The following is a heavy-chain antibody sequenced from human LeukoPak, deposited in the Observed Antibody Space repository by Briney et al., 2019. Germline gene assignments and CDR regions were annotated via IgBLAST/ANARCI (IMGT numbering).Heavy chain of an antibody. CDR1: GFTFSSYE. V-gene: IGHV3-48*03. CDR3: ARGGLLWFGELLPIDY. J-gene: IGHJ4*02. D-gene: IGHD3-10*01. CDR2: ISSSGSTI. Sequence: LGGSLRLSCAASGFTFSSYEMNWVRQAPGKGLEWVSYISSSGSTIYYADSVKGRFTISRDNAKNSLYPQMNSLRAEDTAVYYCARGGLLWFGELLPIDYWGQGTLVTVSS.